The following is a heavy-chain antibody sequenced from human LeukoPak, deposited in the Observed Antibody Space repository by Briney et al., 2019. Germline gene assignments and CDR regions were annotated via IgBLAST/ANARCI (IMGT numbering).Heavy chain of an antibody. Sequence: GGSLRLPCAASGFTFSSYEMNWVRQAPGKGLEWVSYISSSGSTIYYADSVKGRFTISRDNAKNSLYLQMNSLRAEDTAVYYCARWDGGYGRFDYWGQGTLVTVSS. CDR2: ISSSGSTI. D-gene: IGHD5-12*01. CDR3: ARWDGGYGRFDY. V-gene: IGHV3-48*03. CDR1: GFTFSSYE. J-gene: IGHJ4*02.